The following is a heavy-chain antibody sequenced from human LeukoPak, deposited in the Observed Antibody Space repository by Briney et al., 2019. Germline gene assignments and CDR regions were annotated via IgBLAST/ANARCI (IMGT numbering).Heavy chain of an antibody. Sequence: ASVKVSCKASGGTFSSYAISWVRQAPGQGLEWMGGIIPIFGTANYAQKFQGRVTITADKSTSTAYMELSSLRSEDTAVYYRARAQEMATSHPFDYWGQGTLVTVSS. D-gene: IGHD5-24*01. CDR2: IIPIFGTA. CDR3: ARAQEMATSHPFDY. CDR1: GGTFSSYA. J-gene: IGHJ4*02. V-gene: IGHV1-69*06.